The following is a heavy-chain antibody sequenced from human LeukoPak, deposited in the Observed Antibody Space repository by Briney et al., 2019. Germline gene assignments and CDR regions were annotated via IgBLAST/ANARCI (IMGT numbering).Heavy chain of an antibody. CDR1: GFTFSSYS. V-gene: IGHV3-21*01. J-gene: IGHJ4*02. CDR2: ISSSSSYI. CDR3: ARDGPNGSFDY. Sequence: GGSLRLSCAASGFTFSSYSMNWVRQAPGKGLEWFSSISSSSSYIYYADSVKGRFTISRDNAKNSLYLQMNSLRAEDTAVYYCARDGPNGSFDYWGQGTLVTVSS. D-gene: IGHD3-10*01.